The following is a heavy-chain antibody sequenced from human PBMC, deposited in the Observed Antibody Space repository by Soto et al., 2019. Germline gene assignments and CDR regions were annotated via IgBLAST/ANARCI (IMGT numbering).Heavy chain of an antibody. Sequence: QVQLVQSGAEEKKPGASVKVSCKASGYTFTSYAMHWVGQAPGQRLEWMGWINAGNGNTKYSQKFQGRVTITRDTSASTASMELSSLRSEDTAVYYCASSATTADYYYGMDVWGPGTTVTVSS. J-gene: IGHJ6*02. CDR2: INAGNGNT. D-gene: IGHD1-26*01. CDR3: ASSATTADYYYGMDV. V-gene: IGHV1-3*05. CDR1: GYTFTSYA.